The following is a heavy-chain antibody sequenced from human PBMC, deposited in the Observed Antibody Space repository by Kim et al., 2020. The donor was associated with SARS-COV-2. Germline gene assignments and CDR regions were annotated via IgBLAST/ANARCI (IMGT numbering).Heavy chain of an antibody. D-gene: IGHD1-26*01. J-gene: IGHJ5*02. Sequence: GGSLRLSCAASGFTFSSHLMNWVRQAPGKGLEWVALISYEGSTQKYKESVKGRFTISRDNSKNALYLQMNSLRPEDTAVYYCARNLVGHRDMGPWGQGTLVTVPS. CDR1: GFTFSSHL. CDR2: ISYEGSTQ. V-gene: IGHV3-30*03. CDR3: ARNLVGHRDMGP.